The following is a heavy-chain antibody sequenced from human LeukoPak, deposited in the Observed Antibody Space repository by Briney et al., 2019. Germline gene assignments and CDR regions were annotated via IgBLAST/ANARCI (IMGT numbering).Heavy chain of an antibody. CDR2: ISGSGGST. J-gene: IGHJ4*02. CDR1: GFTFSSYA. V-gene: IGHV3-23*01. Sequence: GGSLRLSWAPSGFTFSSYAMSWVRQAPGKGLEWVSAISGSGGSTYYADSVKGRFTISRDNSKNTLYLQMNSLGAEDTAVYYCAKTRGWPYYFDYWGQGTLVTVA. CDR3: AKTRGWPYYFDY. D-gene: IGHD6-19*01.